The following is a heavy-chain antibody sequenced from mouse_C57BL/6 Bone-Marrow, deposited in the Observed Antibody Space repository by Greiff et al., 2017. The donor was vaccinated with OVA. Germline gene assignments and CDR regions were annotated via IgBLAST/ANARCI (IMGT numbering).Heavy chain of an antibody. J-gene: IGHJ3*01. CDR2: ITHSGET. CDR1: GFPITSGYY. Sequence: VKLMESGPGLVKPSQSLFLTCSITGFPITSGYYWIWIRQSPGKPLEWMGYITHSGETFYNPSLQSPISITRETSTNQFFLHLNSVTTEDTAKYYCAGDFAYWGQGTLVTVSA. V-gene: IGHV12-3*01. CDR3: AGDFAY.